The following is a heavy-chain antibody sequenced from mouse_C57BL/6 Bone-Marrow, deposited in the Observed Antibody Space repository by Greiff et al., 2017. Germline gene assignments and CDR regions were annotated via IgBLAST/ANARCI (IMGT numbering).Heavy chain of an antibody. CDR3: EREGYDYDYFDY. CDR1: GYTFTSYW. D-gene: IGHD2-4*01. Sequence: QVQLQQPGAELVKPGASVKLSCTASGYTFTSYWMQWVKQRPGQGLEWIGEIDPSDSYTNYNQKFKGKVTLTVDTSSSTAYMQLSSLTSEDSAVYYCEREGYDYDYFDYWGQGTTLTVSA. V-gene: IGHV1-50*01. CDR2: IDPSDSYT. J-gene: IGHJ2*01.